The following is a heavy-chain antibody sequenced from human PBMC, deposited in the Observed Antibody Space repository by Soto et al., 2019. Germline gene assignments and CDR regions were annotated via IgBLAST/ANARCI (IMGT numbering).Heavy chain of an antibody. CDR1: GFSFSSYG. J-gene: IGHJ4*02. V-gene: IGHV3-30*18. Sequence: GGSLRLSCAASGFSFSSYGMHWFRQAPGKGLEWVAVISYDGSNKYYADSVKGRFTISRDNSKNTLYLQMNSLRAEDTAVYYCAKERVVGVLYYFDYWGQGTLVTVS. CDR3: AKERVVGVLYYFDY. D-gene: IGHD2-15*01. CDR2: ISYDGSNK.